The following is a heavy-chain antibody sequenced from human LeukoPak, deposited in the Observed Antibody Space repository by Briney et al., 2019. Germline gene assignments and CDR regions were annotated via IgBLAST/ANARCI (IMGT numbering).Heavy chain of an antibody. CDR2: ISGSGGST. D-gene: IGHD3-3*01. Sequence: GGSLRLSCAASGFTFSSDSMTWVRQAPGKGLEWVSTISGSGGSTYYADSVKGRFTISRDNSKNTLYLQMNSLRAEDTAVYYCAKWDRFFGVVNGDVYWGQGTLVNVSS. V-gene: IGHV3-23*01. CDR3: AKWDRFFGVVNGDVY. CDR1: GFTFSSDS. J-gene: IGHJ4*02.